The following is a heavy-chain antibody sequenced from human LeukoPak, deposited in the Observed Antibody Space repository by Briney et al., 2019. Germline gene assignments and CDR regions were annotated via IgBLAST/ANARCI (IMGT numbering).Heavy chain of an antibody. Sequence: SETLSLTCSVSGGSVSSYYWTWIRQPPGKGLEWIGSIYYSGSTYYNPSLKSRVTISVDTSRNQFSLKLSSVTAADTAVYYCARQLRHYYDTSGYLSALPEYFQHWGQGTLVTVSS. CDR1: GGSVSSYY. V-gene: IGHV4-39*01. D-gene: IGHD3-22*01. CDR3: ARQLRHYYDTSGYLSALPEYFQH. J-gene: IGHJ1*01. CDR2: IYYSGST.